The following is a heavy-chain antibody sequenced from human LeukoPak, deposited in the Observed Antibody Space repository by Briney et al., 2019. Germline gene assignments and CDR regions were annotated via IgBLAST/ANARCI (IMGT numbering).Heavy chain of an antibody. J-gene: IGHJ4*02. CDR3: ARSTGQLDY. Sequence: PGGSLRLSCAASAFTFSSYAMSWVRQAPGKGLEWVSYISSSGSNIYYADSVKGRFTISRDNAKNSLYLQMNSLRAEDTAVYYCARSTGQLDYWGQGTLVTVSS. V-gene: IGHV3-48*04. CDR1: AFTFSSYA. CDR2: ISSSGSNI. D-gene: IGHD7-27*01.